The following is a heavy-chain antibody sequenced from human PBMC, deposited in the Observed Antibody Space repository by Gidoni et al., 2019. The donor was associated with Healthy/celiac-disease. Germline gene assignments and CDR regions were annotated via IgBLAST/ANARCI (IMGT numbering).Heavy chain of an antibody. V-gene: IGHV3-23*01. CDR1: GLTFSSYA. CDR2: IGGSGSST. Sequence: EVQLLEPGGGLVQPGGSLRLFCAASGLTFSSYAMSLVRQAPGKGLGWFSAIGGSGSSTYYADSVEGRFAISRDNSKSTLYLQMSSLRAEDTAVYYCANLFYCSSTSCQGVDYWGQGTLVTVSS. D-gene: IGHD2-2*01. CDR3: ANLFYCSSTSCQGVDY. J-gene: IGHJ4*02.